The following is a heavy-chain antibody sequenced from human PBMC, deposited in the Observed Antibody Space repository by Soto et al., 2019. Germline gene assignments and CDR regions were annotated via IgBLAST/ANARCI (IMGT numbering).Heavy chain of an antibody. D-gene: IGHD6-19*01. CDR2: VYWNDEK. J-gene: IGHJ5*02. CDR1: GFSLDTSGVG. Sequence: SGPTRLNPTQTLTLTCTFSGFSLDTSGVGVGWIRQPPGKALEWLALVYWNDEKRYSPSLRSRLTITKDTSNNQGVLTMTNMEPVDTATYYCAHRQGYRRRWYVWFVPWRPGTLVTVSS. CDR3: AHRQGYRRRWYVWFVP. V-gene: IGHV2-5*01.